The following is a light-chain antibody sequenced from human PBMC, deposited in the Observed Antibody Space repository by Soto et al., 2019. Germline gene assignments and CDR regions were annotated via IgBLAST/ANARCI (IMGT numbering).Light chain of an antibody. Sequence: EIVLTQSPGTLSLSPGERATLSCRASQSVSSSYLAWYQQKPGQAPRLIIYGASSRATGIPDRFSGSGSGTDFTLTISRLEPEDFAVYYWQQYGSSGTFGQGTKV. CDR2: GAS. CDR3: QQYGSSGT. CDR1: QSVSSSY. J-gene: IGKJ1*01. V-gene: IGKV3-20*01.